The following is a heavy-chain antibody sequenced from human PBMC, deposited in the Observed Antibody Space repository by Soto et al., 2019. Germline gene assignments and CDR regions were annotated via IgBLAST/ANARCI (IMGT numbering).Heavy chain of an antibody. D-gene: IGHD3-9*01. CDR2: IYYSGST. CDR1: GGSISSGGYY. V-gene: IGHV4-31*03. J-gene: IGHJ6*03. Sequence: SETLSLTCTVSGGSISSGGYYWSWIRQHPGKGLEWIGYIYYSGSTYYNPSLKSRVTISVDTSKNQFSLKLSSVTAADTAVYYCAREGYGGDDILTVRGYYYYYMDVWGKGTTVTVSS. CDR3: AREGYGGDDILTVRGYYYYYMDV.